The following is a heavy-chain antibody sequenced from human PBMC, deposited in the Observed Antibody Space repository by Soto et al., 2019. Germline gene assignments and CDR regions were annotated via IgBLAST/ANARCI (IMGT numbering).Heavy chain of an antibody. J-gene: IGHJ4*02. D-gene: IGHD3-10*01. CDR3: ARVGGFGATTIDY. CDR2: IYYSGST. V-gene: IGHV4-30-4*01. Sequence: QVQLQESGPGLVKPSQTLSLTCTVSGGSISSGDYYWSWIRQPPGKGLEWIGYIYYSGSTYYNPSRESRVTISVDASKNQFSLKLSSVTAADTAVYYCARVGGFGATTIDYWGQGTRVTVSS. CDR1: GGSISSGDYY.